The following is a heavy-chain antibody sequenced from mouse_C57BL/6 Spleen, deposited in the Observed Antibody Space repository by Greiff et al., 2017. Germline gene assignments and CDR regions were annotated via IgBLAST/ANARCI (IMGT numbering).Heavy chain of an antibody. Sequence: EVQLQESGGGLVKPGGSLKLSCAASGFTFSDYGMHWVRQAPEKGLEWVAYIRSGSSTIYYADTVKGRVTMSGDNAKNTLFLQMSRLRSEDTAMYYCARGGVSHFDYWGKGTTLTVSS. D-gene: IGHD1-1*02. CDR1: GFTFSDYG. V-gene: IGHV5-17*01. J-gene: IGHJ2*01. CDR3: ARGGVSHFDY. CDR2: IRSGSSTI.